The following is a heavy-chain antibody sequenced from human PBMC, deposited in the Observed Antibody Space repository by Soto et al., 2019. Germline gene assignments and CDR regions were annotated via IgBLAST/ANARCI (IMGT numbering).Heavy chain of an antibody. CDR3: ARLYSSSAERKMDV. V-gene: IGHV1-69*01. Sequence: QVQLVQSGADVKKPGSSVKVSCTASGDTFSRSTFSWVRQAPGQGLEWMGGIIPVFGATNYAQKFQGRVSITADESTSTAYMELTSLRSEDTAVYYCARLYSSSAERKMDVWGQGTTVTVSS. J-gene: IGHJ6*02. D-gene: IGHD6-6*01. CDR1: GDTFSRST. CDR2: IIPVFGAT.